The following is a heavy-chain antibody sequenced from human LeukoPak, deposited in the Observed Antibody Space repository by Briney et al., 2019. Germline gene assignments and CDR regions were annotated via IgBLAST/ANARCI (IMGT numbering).Heavy chain of an antibody. J-gene: IGHJ4*02. D-gene: IGHD1-26*01. Sequence: GGSPRLSCAASGFTFSNYWMGWVRQAPGKRPEWVANMNIDGSEKYYADSVKGRFTISRDNARNSVYLQMNSLRVEDTAVYYCARDPVEWELLLDCWGQGTLVTVSS. CDR3: ARDPVEWELLLDC. CDR2: MNIDGSEK. V-gene: IGHV3-7*01. CDR1: GFTFSNYW.